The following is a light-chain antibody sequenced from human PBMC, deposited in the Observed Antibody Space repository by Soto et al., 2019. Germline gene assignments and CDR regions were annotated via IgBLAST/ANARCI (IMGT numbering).Light chain of an antibody. CDR2: DVN. CDR3: AAWDDSLSGVV. J-gene: IGLJ2*01. V-gene: IGLV2-11*01. Sequence: QSSLTQPRSVSGSPGQSVTISCTGTSSDVGGYNYVSWYQQHPGKAPKLMIYDVNKRPSGVPDRFSGSKSGNTASLTISGLRSEDEADYYCAAWDDSLSGVVFGGGTKLTVL. CDR1: SSDVGGYNY.